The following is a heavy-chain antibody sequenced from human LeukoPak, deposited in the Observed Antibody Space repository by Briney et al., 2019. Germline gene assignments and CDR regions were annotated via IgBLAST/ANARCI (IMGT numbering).Heavy chain of an antibody. CDR2: IYSGGST. V-gene: IGHV3-53*01. J-gene: IGHJ6*03. CDR3: ARDLSIYSSSHIDYYHYMDV. D-gene: IGHD6-6*01. CDR1: GFTVSSNY. Sequence: GGSLRLSCAASGFTVSSNYMSWVRQAPGKGLEWVSVIYSGGSTYYADSVKGRFTISRDNSKNTLYLQMNSLRAEDTAVYYCARDLSIYSSSHIDYYHYMDVWGKGTTVTVSS.